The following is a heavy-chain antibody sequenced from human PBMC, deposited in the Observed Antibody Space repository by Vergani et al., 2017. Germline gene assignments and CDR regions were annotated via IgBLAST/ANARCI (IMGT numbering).Heavy chain of an antibody. CDR3: ARAYGRMVYALDY. D-gene: IGHD2-8*01. V-gene: IGHV4-31*03. J-gene: IGHJ4*02. CDR2: IYYSGST. CDR1: GGSLSRGGYY. Sequence: QVQLQESGPGLVKPSQTLSLTCTVPGGSLSRGGYYWSWIRQHPGKDLEWIGYIYYSGSTYYNPSLKSRVTISVDTSKNQFSLKLSSVTAADPAVYSCARAYGRMVYALDYWGQGTLVTVSS.